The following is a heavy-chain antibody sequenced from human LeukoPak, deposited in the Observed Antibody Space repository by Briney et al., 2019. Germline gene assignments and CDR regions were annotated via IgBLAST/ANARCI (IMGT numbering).Heavy chain of an antibody. CDR2: INHSGST. D-gene: IGHD6-19*01. J-gene: IGHJ4*02. CDR3: ARKTYSSGWRVPIDS. V-gene: IGHV4-34*01. CDR1: GGSFSGYC. Sequence: SETLSLTCAVYGGSFSGYCWSWIRQPPGKGLEWIGEINHSGSTNYNPSLKSRVTISIDTSKNQFSLNLSSVTAADTAVYYRARKTYSSGWRVPIDSWGRGTLVTVSS.